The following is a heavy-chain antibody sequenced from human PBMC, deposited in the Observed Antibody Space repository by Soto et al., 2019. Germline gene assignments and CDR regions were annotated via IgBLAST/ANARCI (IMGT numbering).Heavy chain of an antibody. D-gene: IGHD7-27*01. Sequence: QVHLVQSGADVRKPGASVQVSCKASGYTFSSYAMHWVRQAPGQRLEWMGWINAGYGNTNSSQKFQDRVTISRDTSASTAYMELTSLRSEDTAVYYCARDTGDGTFDFCGQGTLVTVSS. J-gene: IGHJ4*02. CDR1: GYTFSSYA. CDR2: INAGYGNT. V-gene: IGHV1-3*01. CDR3: ARDTGDGTFDF.